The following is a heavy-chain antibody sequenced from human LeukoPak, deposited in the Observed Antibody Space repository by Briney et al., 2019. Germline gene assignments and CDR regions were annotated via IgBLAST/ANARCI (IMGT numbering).Heavy chain of an antibody. V-gene: IGHV3-30*04. CDR2: ISYAGSNK. CDR3: ARDHFTVRYYFDY. Sequence: GGSLRRPCVGSGFTFSEYAMHWVRQAPGKGLEWVALISYAGSNKYYANSVKGRFTISRDNSKNTVYLQMNSLRDEDTAVYFCARDHFTVRYYFDYWGQGTLVTVSS. D-gene: IGHD4-17*01. J-gene: IGHJ4*02. CDR1: GFTFSEYA.